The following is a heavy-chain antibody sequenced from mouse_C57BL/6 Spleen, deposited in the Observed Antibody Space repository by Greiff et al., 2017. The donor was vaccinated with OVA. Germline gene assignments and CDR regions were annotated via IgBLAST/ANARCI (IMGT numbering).Heavy chain of an antibody. CDR3: ARYGAQATWYFDV. CDR1: GYTFTSYW. CDR2: IDPSDSET. Sequence: QVQLQQPGAELVRPGSSVKLSCKASGYTFTSYWMHWVKQRPIQGLEWIGNIDPSDSETHYNQKFKDKATLTVDKSSSTAYMQLSSLTSEDSAVYYCARYGAQATWYFDVWGTGTSVTVSS. J-gene: IGHJ1*03. V-gene: IGHV1-52*01. D-gene: IGHD3-2*02.